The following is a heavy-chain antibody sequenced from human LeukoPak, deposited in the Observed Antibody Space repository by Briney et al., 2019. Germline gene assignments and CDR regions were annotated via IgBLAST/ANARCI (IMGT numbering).Heavy chain of an antibody. D-gene: IGHD3-22*01. CDR3: ARHSTSSGYSPFNY. CDR1: GASISSSSYY. CDR2: IYYSGST. V-gene: IGHV4-39*01. J-gene: IGHJ4*02. Sequence: SETLSLTCTVSGASISSSSYYWGWIRQPSGKGLEWIGSIYYSGSTYYNPSLKSRVTISVDTSKNQFSLKLSSVTAADTAVYYCARHSTSSGYSPFNYWGQGTLVTVSS.